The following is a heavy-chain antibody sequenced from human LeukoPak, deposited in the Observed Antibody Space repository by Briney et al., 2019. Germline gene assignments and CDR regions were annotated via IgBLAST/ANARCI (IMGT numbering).Heavy chain of an antibody. D-gene: IGHD3-3*01. CDR3: ARDHYDFWSGYYTGISYYYYMDV. CDR1: GGSISSYY. CDR2: IYTSGST. Sequence: SETLSLTCTVSGGSISSYYWSWIRQPAGKGLEWIGRIYTSGSTNYNPSLKSRVTMSVDTSKSQFSLKLSSVTAADTAVYYCARDHYDFWSGYYTGISYYYYMDVWGKGTTVTVSS. V-gene: IGHV4-4*07. J-gene: IGHJ6*03.